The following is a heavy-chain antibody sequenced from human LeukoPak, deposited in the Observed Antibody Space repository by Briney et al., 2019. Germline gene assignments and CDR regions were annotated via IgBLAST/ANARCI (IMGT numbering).Heavy chain of an antibody. D-gene: IGHD6-6*01. CDR1: GGTFSSYA. CDR3: AREEYSRPPQKYYFDY. CDR2: IIPIFGTA. Sequence: ASVKVSCKASGGTFSSYAISWVRQAPGQGLEWMGGIIPIFGTANYAQKFQGRVTITADESTSTAYMELSSLRSEDTAVYYCAREEYSRPPQKYYFDYWGQGTLVTVSS. J-gene: IGHJ4*02. V-gene: IGHV1-69*13.